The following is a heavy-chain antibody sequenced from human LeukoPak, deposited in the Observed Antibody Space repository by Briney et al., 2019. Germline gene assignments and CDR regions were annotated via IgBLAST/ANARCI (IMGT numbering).Heavy chain of an antibody. J-gene: IGHJ4*02. D-gene: IGHD3-3*01. Sequence: PGGSLRLSCAASGFTFSSYEMNWVRQAPGKGLEWVSYISSSGSTIYYADSVKGRFTISRDNAKNSLYLQMNGLRAEDTAVYYCASGYYDFWSGYPYYFDYWGQGTLVTVSS. V-gene: IGHV3-48*03. CDR1: GFTFSSYE. CDR2: ISSSGSTI. CDR3: ASGYYDFWSGYPYYFDY.